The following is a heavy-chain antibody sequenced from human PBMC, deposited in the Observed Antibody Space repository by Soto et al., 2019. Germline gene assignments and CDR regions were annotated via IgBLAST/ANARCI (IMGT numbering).Heavy chain of an antibody. D-gene: IGHD6-19*01. J-gene: IGHJ4*02. Sequence: SETLSLTCTVSGDSISTDYWSWIRQSPGKGLEWIGFIYYAGSTNYNPSLKSRVTMSIDTSKNQFSLKLTSVTAADTAMYYCARGYTGWYYFDYWGLGTLVTVSS. CDR3: ARGYTGWYYFDY. CDR2: IYYAGST. CDR1: GDSISTDY. V-gene: IGHV4-59*01.